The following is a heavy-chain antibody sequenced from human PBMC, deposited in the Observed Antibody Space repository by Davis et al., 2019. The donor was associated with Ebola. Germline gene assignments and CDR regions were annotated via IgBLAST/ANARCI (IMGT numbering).Heavy chain of an antibody. CDR1: GGTFSRYA. J-gene: IGHJ6*02. CDR2: IIPIFGTT. Sequence: SVKVSCKASGGTFSRYAISWVRQAPGQGLEWMGVIIPIFGTTNYAQKFQGRVTMTRDTSISTVYMELSRLRSDDTAVYYCARDLSYSYYYHYYGMDVWGQGTTVTVSS. CDR3: ARDLSYSYYYHYYGMDV. D-gene: IGHD3-10*01. V-gene: IGHV1-69*05.